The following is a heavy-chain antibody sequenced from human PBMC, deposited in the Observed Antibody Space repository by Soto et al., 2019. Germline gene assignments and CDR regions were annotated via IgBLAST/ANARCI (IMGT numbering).Heavy chain of an antibody. Sequence: SVKVSCKASGGTFSSYAISWVRQAPGQGLEWMGGIIPIFGTANYAQKFQGRVTITADESTSTAYMELSSLRSEDTAVYYCATPITMIGFRGAFDIWGQGTMVTVSS. CDR3: ATPITMIGFRGAFDI. V-gene: IGHV1-69*13. CDR1: GGTFSSYA. J-gene: IGHJ3*02. CDR2: IIPIFGTA. D-gene: IGHD3-22*01.